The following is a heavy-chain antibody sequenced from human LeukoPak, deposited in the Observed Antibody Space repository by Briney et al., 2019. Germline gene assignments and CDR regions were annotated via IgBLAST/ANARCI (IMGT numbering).Heavy chain of an antibody. V-gene: IGHV4-59*08. J-gene: IGHJ5*01. Sequence: SETLSLTCTVYGGSFSDFHWSWIRQPPGKGLEWIGRIYYSGSTNYNPSLRSRVTISVDTSKNQFSLKLSSVTAADTAVYYCARGIVVEPAAMSWFDSWGQGTLVTVSS. CDR1: GGSFSDFH. CDR2: IYYSGST. CDR3: ARGIVVEPAAMSWFDS. D-gene: IGHD2-2*01.